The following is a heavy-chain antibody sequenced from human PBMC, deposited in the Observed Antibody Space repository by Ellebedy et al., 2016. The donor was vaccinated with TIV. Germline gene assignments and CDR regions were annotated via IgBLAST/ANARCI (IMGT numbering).Heavy chain of an antibody. D-gene: IGHD5-12*01. CDR1: RFTFSDYF. CDR3: GSAREPGYIAYYYHGMDV. CDR2: ITNTGSPI. Sequence: PGGSLRLSCAGSRFTFSDYFMTWVRQAPGKGLEWVSSITNTGSPIYYVDSVKGRFTVPRDNSKNSLFLPMNNLRGADAAVYYCGSAREPGYIAYYYHGMDVWGQGTTVTVSS. V-gene: IGHV3-11*01. J-gene: IGHJ6*02.